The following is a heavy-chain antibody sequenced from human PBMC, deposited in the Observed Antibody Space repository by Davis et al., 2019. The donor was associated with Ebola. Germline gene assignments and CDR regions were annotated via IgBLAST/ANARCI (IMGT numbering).Heavy chain of an antibody. CDR1: GFTFSSYG. J-gene: IGHJ4*02. CDR3: ARGYSYGGHNDY. Sequence: PGGSLRLSCAASGFTFSSYGMHWVRQAPGKGLEWVAVISYDGSNKYYADSVKGRFTISRDNSKNTLYLQMNSLRAEDTAVYYCARGYSYGGHNDYWGQGTLVTVSS. CDR2: ISYDGSNK. V-gene: IGHV3-30*03. D-gene: IGHD5-18*01.